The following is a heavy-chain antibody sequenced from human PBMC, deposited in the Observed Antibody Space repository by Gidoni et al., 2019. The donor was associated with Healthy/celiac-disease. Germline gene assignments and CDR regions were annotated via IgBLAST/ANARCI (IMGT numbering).Heavy chain of an antibody. CDR3: AREVAPSPYGSGSY. D-gene: IGHD3-10*01. V-gene: IGHV4-38-2*02. J-gene: IGHJ4*02. Sequence: QVQLQESGPGLVKPSETLSLTCTVSGYSISSGYYWGWIRQPPGKGLEWIGSIYHSGSTYYNPSLKSRVTISVDTSKNQFSLKLSSVTAADTAVYYCAREVAPSPYGSGSYWGQGTLVTVSS. CDR2: IYHSGST. CDR1: GYSISSGYY.